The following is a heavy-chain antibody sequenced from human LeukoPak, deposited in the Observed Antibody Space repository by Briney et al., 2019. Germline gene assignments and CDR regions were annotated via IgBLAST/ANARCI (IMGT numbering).Heavy chain of an antibody. D-gene: IGHD5-12*01. CDR2: IYHSGST. J-gene: IGHJ6*03. Sequence: PSETLSLTCTVSGYSISSGYYWGWIRQPPGKGLEWIGSIYHSGSTYYNPPLKSRVTISVDTSKNPFSLKLSSVTAADTAVYYCARVSGYDWDDYYYYMDVWGKGTTVTVSS. V-gene: IGHV4-38-2*02. CDR1: GYSISSGYY. CDR3: ARVSGYDWDDYYYYMDV.